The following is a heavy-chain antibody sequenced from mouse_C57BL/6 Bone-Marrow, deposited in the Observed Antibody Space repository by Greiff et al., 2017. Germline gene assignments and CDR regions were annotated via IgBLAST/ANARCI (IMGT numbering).Heavy chain of an antibody. CDR3: ARDEDYDGYYAMDY. J-gene: IGHJ4*01. D-gene: IGHD2-4*01. V-gene: IGHV1-26*01. CDR1: GYTFTDYY. CDR2: INPNNGGT. Sequence: VQLQQSGPELVKPGASVKISCKASGYTFTDYYMNWVKQSHGKSLEWIGDINPNNGGTSYNQKFKGKATLTVDKSSSTAYMELRSLTSEDSAVYYCARDEDYDGYYAMDYWGQGTSVTVSS.